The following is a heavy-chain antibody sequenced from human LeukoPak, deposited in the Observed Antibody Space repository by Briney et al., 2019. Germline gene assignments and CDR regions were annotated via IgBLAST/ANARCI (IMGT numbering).Heavy chain of an antibody. D-gene: IGHD3-16*01. J-gene: IGHJ5*01. CDR3: VKGGSISHNWFDS. V-gene: IGHV3-30*02. CDR1: GVTYSDYG. Sequence: RGVSLRLSCAASGVTYSDYGMHWVRQAPGRGLEWVAFILNDGTWQYYPDSVKGRLTISRDNSRNTLYLQMNSVRLEDTAIYYCVKGGSISHNWFDSWGQGTLVTVSS. CDR2: ILNDGTWQ.